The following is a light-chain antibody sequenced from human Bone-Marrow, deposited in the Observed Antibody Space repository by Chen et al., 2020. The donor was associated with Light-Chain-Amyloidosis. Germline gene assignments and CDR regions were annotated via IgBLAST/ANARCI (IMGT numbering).Light chain of an antibody. CDR2: GSS. CDR3: QQSWTTPLT. J-gene: IGKJ4*01. CDR1: QTISSNY. Sequence: EIVLTQSPGTLSLSPGEGANLSCRASQTISSNYLTWYQQKFGQAPRLLIYGSSSRATGIPDRFTGSGSGTDFTLPINRLAPEDVAMYYCQQSWTTPLTFRGGTTLEIK. V-gene: IGKV3-20*01.